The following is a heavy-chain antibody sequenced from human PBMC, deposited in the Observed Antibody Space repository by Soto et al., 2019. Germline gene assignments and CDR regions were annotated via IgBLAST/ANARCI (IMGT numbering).Heavy chain of an antibody. CDR1: GYTFTGYY. J-gene: IGHJ6*01. D-gene: IGHD3-10*01. V-gene: IGHV1-2*04. CDR3: ARGKDVLLWYGELLEYYGMEV. Sequence: ASVKVSCKASGYTFTGYYMHWVRQAPGQGLEWMGWINPNSGGTNYAQKFQGWVTMTRDTSISTAYMELSRLRSDDTAVYYCARGKDVLLWYGELLEYYGMEVWGQGTTVTVS. CDR2: INPNSGGT.